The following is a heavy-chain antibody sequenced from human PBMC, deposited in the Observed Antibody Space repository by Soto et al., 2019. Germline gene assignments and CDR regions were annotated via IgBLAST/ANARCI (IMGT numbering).Heavy chain of an antibody. CDR2: IVVASGRT. J-gene: IGHJ6*02. CDR3: SADHPHSAIGWPV. V-gene: IGHV1-58*02. CDR1: GFDFGSFG. Sequence: SVKVSCKASGFDFGSFGIQFLRQTRGRGLEWIGWIVVASGRTNYARQFQGRVAFSRDMSSTTAYMDLYDLKSDDTAVYFCSADHPHSAIGWPVWGQGTTVTVSS.